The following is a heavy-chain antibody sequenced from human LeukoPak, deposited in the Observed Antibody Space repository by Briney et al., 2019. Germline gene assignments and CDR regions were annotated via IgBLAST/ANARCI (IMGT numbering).Heavy chain of an antibody. CDR2: IYFSGST. V-gene: IGHV4-59*01. J-gene: IGHJ3*02. CDR1: GGSISSYY. Sequence: PSETLSLTCTVSGGSISSYYWSWVRQPPGKGLEWVGDIYFSGSTNYYPSLKSRVTISVDTSKNQFSLKLSSVAAADTAVYYCARDSGSWYYRYAFDIWGQGTMVTVSS. D-gene: IGHD6-13*01. CDR3: ARDSGSWYYRYAFDI.